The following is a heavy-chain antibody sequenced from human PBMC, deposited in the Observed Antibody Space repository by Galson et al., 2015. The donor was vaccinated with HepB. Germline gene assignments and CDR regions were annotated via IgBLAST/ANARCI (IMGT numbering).Heavy chain of an antibody. V-gene: IGHV3-48*03. J-gene: IGHJ4*02. Sequence: SLRLSCAASGFTFSSYEMNWVRQAPGKGLEWVSYISSSGSTIYYADSVKGRFTISRDNAKNSLYLQMNSLRAEDTAVYYCARPIAAAGIDYWGQGTLVTVSS. CDR1: GFTFSSYE. CDR2: ISSSGSTI. D-gene: IGHD6-13*01. CDR3: ARPIAAAGIDY.